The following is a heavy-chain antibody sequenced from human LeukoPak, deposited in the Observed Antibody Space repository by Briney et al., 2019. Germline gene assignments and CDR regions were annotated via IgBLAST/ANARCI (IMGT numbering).Heavy chain of an antibody. Sequence: SETLSLTCTVSGGSISSYYWSWIRQPPGKGLEWIGYIYYSGSTNYNPSLKSRVTISVDTSKNQFPLKLSSVTAADTAVYYCARGTPHDYYDSSGSPFDPWGQGTLVTVSS. V-gene: IGHV4-59*01. D-gene: IGHD3-22*01. CDR2: IYYSGST. CDR3: ARGTPHDYYDSSGSPFDP. CDR1: GGSISSYY. J-gene: IGHJ5*02.